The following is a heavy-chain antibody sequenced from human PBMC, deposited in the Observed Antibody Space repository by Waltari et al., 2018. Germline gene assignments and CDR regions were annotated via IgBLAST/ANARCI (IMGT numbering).Heavy chain of an antibody. CDR2: MNPNSGNT. D-gene: IGHD3-22*01. Sequence: QVQLVQSGAEVKKPGASVKVSCKASGYTFTSYDINWVRQATGQGLEWMGWMNPNSGNTGYAQKFQGRVTITRNTSISTAYMELSSLRSEDTAVYYCARGGYYYDSSGYYSGYFDYWGQGTLVTVSS. J-gene: IGHJ4*02. V-gene: IGHV1-8*03. CDR3: ARGGYYYDSSGYYSGYFDY. CDR1: GYTFTSYD.